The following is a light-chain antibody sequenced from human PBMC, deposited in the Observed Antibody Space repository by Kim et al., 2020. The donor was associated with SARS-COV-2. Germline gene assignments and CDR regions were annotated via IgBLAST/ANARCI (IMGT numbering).Light chain of an antibody. CDR2: WAS. V-gene: IGKV4-1*01. J-gene: IGKJ5*01. CDR1: QSVLYSSNNKNY. CDR3: QQYFGPPIT. Sequence: DIVMTQSPDSLPVSRGERATINCKSSQSVLYSSNNKNYLAWYQQKPGQPPKLLIYWASTRESGVPDRFSGSGSGTDFTLTISSLQAEDVAVYYCQQYFGPPITFGQGTRLEIK.